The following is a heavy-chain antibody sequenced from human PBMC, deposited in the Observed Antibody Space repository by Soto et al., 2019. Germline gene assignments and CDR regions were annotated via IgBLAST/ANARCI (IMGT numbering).Heavy chain of an antibody. CDR2: ITYNGSST. V-gene: IGHV3-23*01. CDR1: GFTFSSYG. D-gene: IGHD6-13*01. J-gene: IGHJ4*02. Sequence: GGSLRLSCAASGFTFSSYGMSWVRQAPGKGLEWVSAITYNGSSTYYADSVKGRFTISRDNSKNTLYLQMNSLRAEDTAVYYCAKPNSSPFDYWGQGTLVTVSS. CDR3: AKPNSSPFDY.